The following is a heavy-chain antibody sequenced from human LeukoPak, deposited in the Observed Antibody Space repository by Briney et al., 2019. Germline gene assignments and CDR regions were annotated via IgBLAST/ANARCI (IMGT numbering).Heavy chain of an antibody. CDR3: AKDVYNWNFYFDY. V-gene: IGHV3-23*01. Sequence: GGSLRLSCAASGFTFSNYAMTWVRQAPGKGLEWVSTINNNGGNTYYADSVKGRFTISRDNSKNTLYLQMSSLTAEDTAIFYCAKDVYNWNFYFDYWGQGTLVTVSS. CDR2: INNNGGNT. CDR1: GFTFSNYA. D-gene: IGHD1-7*01. J-gene: IGHJ4*02.